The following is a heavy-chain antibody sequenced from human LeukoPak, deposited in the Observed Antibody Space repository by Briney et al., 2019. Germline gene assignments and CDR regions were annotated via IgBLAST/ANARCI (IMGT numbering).Heavy chain of an antibody. CDR3: ARVGIRITMIQGSAFDI. CDR1: GGTFRSYA. D-gene: IGHD3-22*01. CDR2: IIPMFDIT. V-gene: IGHV1-69*10. J-gene: IGHJ3*02. Sequence: SVKVSCKASGGTFRSYAISWVRQAPGQGLEWVGGIIPMFDITNYAQKFQGRVTIIADKSTSTAYMELSSLRSEDTAVYYCARVGIRITMIQGSAFDIWGQGTMVTVSS.